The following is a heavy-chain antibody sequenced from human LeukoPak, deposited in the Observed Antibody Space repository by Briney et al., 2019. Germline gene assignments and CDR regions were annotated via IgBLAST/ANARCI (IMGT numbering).Heavy chain of an antibody. CDR3: ARVRDGYNLYFDY. CDR2: ISYDGSNK. Sequence: GGSLRLSCAASGFTFSSYAMHWVRQAPGKGLEWVAVISYDGSNKYYADSVKGQFTISRDNSKNTLYLQMNSLRAEDTAVYYCARVRDGYNLYFDYWGQGTLVTVSS. V-gene: IGHV3-30-3*01. J-gene: IGHJ4*02. CDR1: GFTFSSYA. D-gene: IGHD5-24*01.